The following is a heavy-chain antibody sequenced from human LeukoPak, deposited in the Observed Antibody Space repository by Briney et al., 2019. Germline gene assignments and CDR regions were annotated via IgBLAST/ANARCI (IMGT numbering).Heavy chain of an antibody. D-gene: IGHD3-9*01. V-gene: IGHV4-59*01. J-gene: IGHJ4*02. CDR3: ARWYYDILTGYRYFDY. Sequence: SETLSLTCTVSGDSISSYYWGWIRQPPGKGLEWIGCIYYRGSTNYNPSLKSRVTISVDTSKNQFSLKLSSVTAADTAVYYCARWYYDILTGYRYFDYWGQGILVTVSS. CDR2: IYYRGST. CDR1: GDSISSYY.